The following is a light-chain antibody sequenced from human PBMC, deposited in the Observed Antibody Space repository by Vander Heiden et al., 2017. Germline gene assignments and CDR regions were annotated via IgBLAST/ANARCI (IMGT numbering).Light chain of an antibody. J-gene: IGKJ2*01. CDR3: QQPSNWPSYT. CDR2: DAT. CDR1: QSVTTY. Sequence: TVSSRASQSVTTYLAWYQQKPGQPPRLLLSDATHRAAGIPGRFSGSGYGTDFTLTITSREPEDFAVYYCQQPSNWPSYTFGQGTKMEIK. V-gene: IGKV3-11*01.